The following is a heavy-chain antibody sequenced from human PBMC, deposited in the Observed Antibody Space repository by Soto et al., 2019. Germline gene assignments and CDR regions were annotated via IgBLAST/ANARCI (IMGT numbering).Heavy chain of an antibody. V-gene: IGHV6-1*01. J-gene: IGHJ6*02. CDR1: GGSVSSNSAA. CDR2: TYYRSKWYN. CDR3: ARDEIFGVVIRYYYYGMDV. Sequence: SQTLSLTCAISGGSVSSNSAAWNWIRQSPSRGLEWLGRTYYRSKWYNDYAVSVKSRITINPDTSKNQFSLQLNSVTPEDTAVYYCARDEIFGVVIRYYYYGMDVWGQGTTVTVSS. D-gene: IGHD3-3*01.